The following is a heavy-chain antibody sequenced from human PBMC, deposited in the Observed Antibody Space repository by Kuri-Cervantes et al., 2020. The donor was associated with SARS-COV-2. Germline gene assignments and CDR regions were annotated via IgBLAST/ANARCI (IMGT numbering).Heavy chain of an antibody. CDR3: ARGRLDSSGYQYQGMIDS. CDR1: GFTVSSNY. CDR2: IYSGGST. Sequence: GGSLRLSCAASGFTVSSNYMSWVRQAPGKGLEWVSVIYSGGSTYYADSVKGRFTISRHNSKNTFYLQMNSLKPEDTAVYYCARGRLDSSGYQYQGMIDSWGQGTLVTVSS. J-gene: IGHJ4*02. V-gene: IGHV3-53*04. D-gene: IGHD3-22*01.